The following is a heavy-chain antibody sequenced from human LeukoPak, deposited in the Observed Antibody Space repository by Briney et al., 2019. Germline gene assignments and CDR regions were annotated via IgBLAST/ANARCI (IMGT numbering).Heavy chain of an antibody. D-gene: IGHD5-18*01. V-gene: IGHV4-31*03. CDR2: IYYSGST. Sequence: PSETLSLTCTVSGGSISNDDYYWSWIRQHPGKGLEWIGYIYYSGSTYYNPSLKSRATISQDTSKNQFSLKLSSVTAADTAAYYCARVTRPPRIQLWSYFDYWGQGTLVTVSS. CDR1: GGSISNDDYY. CDR3: ARVTRPPRIQLWSYFDY. J-gene: IGHJ4*02.